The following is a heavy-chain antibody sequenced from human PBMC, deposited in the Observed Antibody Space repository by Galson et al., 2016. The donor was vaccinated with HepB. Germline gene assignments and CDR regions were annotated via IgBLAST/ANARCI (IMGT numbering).Heavy chain of an antibody. D-gene: IGHD3-22*01. CDR2: IYHSGTT. CDR3: ARYKRESTTYYYDHSGYLDH. J-gene: IGHJ4*02. V-gene: IGHV4-4*02. Sequence: ETLSLPCAVSGGSISSSDWWSWVRQPPGKGLEWIGEIYHSGTTTYNQSPKSRVTISMDKSKSQFSLKVNSVTAADTAVYYCARYKRESTTYYYDHSGYLDHWGQGILVTVSS. CDR1: GGSISSSDW.